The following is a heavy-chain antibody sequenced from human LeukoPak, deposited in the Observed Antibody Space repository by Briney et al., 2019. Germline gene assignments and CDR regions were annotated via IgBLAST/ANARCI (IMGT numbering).Heavy chain of an antibody. D-gene: IGHD3-10*01. CDR1: SYSISIDYY. Sequence: SETLSLTCTVSSYSISIDYYWGWIRQPPGKGLEWIGSIYHSGNTNYSPSLKSRVTISVDTSKNQFSLKLTSVTAADTAVYYCARLYGSGSFRGFSWGQGTLVTVSS. CDR3: ARLYGSGSFRGFS. CDR2: IYHSGNT. J-gene: IGHJ4*02. V-gene: IGHV4-38-2*02.